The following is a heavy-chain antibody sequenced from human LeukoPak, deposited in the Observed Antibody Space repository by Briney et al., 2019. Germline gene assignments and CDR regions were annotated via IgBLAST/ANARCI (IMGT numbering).Heavy chain of an antibody. J-gene: IGHJ4*02. D-gene: IGHD3-10*01. CDR1: GYTFTGYY. Sequence: ASVKVSCKASGYTFTGYYMHWVRQAPGQGLEWMGWINPNSGGTNYAQKFQGRVTMTRDTSISTAYMELSRLRSDDTAVYYCARARSTDYYGSGSSPNNRPFDYWGQGTLVTVSS. CDR2: INPNSGGT. CDR3: ARARSTDYYGSGSSPNNRPFDY. V-gene: IGHV1-2*02.